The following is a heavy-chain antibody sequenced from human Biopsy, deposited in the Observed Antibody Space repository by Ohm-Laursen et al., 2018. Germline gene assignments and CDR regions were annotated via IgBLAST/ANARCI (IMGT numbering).Heavy chain of an antibody. J-gene: IGHJ2*01. Sequence: GTLSLTCTVPGDSISSYYWSWIRQPPRQGPQWIGYVYYTGSTDYNPSLQSRVTISVGTSKNHFSLRLRSVTPADTAIYYCARDRGYYSDRTVPGYFDLWGRGTLVTVSS. CDR2: VYYTGST. V-gene: IGHV4-59*01. CDR1: GDSISSYY. CDR3: ARDRGYYSDRTVPGYFDL. D-gene: IGHD3-22*01.